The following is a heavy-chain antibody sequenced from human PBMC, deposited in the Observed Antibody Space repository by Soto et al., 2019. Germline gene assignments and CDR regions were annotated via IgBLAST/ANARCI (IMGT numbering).Heavy chain of an antibody. CDR2: IDPSDSYT. D-gene: IGHD6-13*01. V-gene: IGHV5-10-1*01. J-gene: IGHJ4*02. CDR1: GYSFTSYW. CDR3: ARFQAAAGDNDLTFDY. Sequence: PGESLKISCKGSGYSFTSYWISWVRQMPGKGLEWMGRIDPSDSYTNYSPSFQGHVTISADKSISTAYLQWSSLKASDTAMYYCARFQAAAGDNDLTFDYRGQGTPVTVSS.